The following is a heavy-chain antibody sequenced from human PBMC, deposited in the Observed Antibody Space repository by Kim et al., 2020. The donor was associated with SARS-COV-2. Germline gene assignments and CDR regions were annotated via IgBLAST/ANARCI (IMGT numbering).Heavy chain of an antibody. Sequence: DSVKGRFTISRDNAKNSLYLQMNSLRAEDTAVYYCARDFTVGRGGGWFDPWGQGTLVTVSS. J-gene: IGHJ5*02. D-gene: IGHD3-10*01. V-gene: IGHV3-11*04. CDR3: ARDFTVGRGGGWFDP.